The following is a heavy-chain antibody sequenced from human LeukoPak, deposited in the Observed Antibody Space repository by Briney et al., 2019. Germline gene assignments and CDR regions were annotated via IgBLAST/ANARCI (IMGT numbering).Heavy chain of an antibody. CDR2: IFTSRTS. J-gene: IGHJ4*02. V-gene: IGHV4-4*09. D-gene: IGHD3-10*01. CDR1: GGSISDYY. Sequence: PSETLSLTCTVSGGSISDYYWTWIRQPPGKGLEWIGYIFTSRTSDYNPSLKSRVAISVDTSKNQFSLKLRSVTAADTAVYYCASASQFGTFDSWGQGTLVVVSS. CDR3: ASASQFGTFDS.